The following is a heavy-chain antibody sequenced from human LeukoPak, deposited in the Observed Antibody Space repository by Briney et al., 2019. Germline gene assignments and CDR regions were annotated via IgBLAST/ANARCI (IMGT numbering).Heavy chain of an antibody. J-gene: IGHJ4*02. D-gene: IGHD3-3*01. CDR1: GFTFSSYD. V-gene: IGHV3-48*03. CDR3: AREGRHRTIFGVVIRKEYYFDY. Sequence: PGGSLRLSCAASGFTFSSYDMNWVRQAPGKGLEWVSYISSSGSTIYYADSVKGRFTISRDNAKNSLYLQMNSLRAEDTAVYYCAREGRHRTIFGVVIRKEYYFDYWGQGTLVTVSS. CDR2: ISSSGSTI.